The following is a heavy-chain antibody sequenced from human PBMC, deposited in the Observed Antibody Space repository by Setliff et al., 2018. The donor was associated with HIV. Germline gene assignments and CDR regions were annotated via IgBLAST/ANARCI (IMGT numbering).Heavy chain of an antibody. CDR3: ARVGYYDSSGYGGAFDI. V-gene: IGHV1-69*05. D-gene: IGHD3-22*01. J-gene: IGHJ3*02. CDR1: GGTFSSYA. CDR2: IIPIFGTA. Sequence: GASVKVSCKASGGTFSSYAISWVRQAPGQGLEWMGGIIPIFGTANYAQKFQGRVTITTDESTSTADMELSSLRSEDTAVYYCARVGYYDSSGYGGAFDIWGQGTMVTVSS.